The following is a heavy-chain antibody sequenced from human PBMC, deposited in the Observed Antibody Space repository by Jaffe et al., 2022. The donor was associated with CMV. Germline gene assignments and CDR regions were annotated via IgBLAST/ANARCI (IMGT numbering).Heavy chain of an antibody. CDR3: ASGEQQPSFDY. D-gene: IGHD6-13*01. CDR1: GFTFSSYG. CDR2: IWYDGSNK. V-gene: IGHV3-33*01. J-gene: IGHJ4*02. Sequence: QVQLVESGGGVVQPGRSLRLSCAASGFTFSSYGMHWVRQAPGKGLEWVAVIWYDGSNKYYADSVKGRFTISRDNSKNTLYLQMNSLRAEDTAVYYCASGEQQPSFDYWGQGTLVTVSS.